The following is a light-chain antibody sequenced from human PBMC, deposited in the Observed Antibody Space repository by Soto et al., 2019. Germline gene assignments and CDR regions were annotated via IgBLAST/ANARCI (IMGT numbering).Light chain of an antibody. CDR1: QSVSSGY. CDR2: AAS. CDR3: QQYNIWPLWT. J-gene: IGKJ1*01. V-gene: IGKV3-15*01. Sequence: EIVLTQSRDTLSLSPGERAPLSCRASQSVSSGYLAWYQQKPGQAPRLLIYAASTRATDVPARFSGGGSETEFTLTISSLQSEDFAVYFCQQYNIWPLWTFGQGTKVE.